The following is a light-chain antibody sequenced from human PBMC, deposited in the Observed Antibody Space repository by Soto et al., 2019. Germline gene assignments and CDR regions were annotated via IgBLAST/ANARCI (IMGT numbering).Light chain of an antibody. J-gene: IGLJ3*02. CDR1: SGSVSTSYY. CDR3: VLYMGSGTWV. CDR2: STN. Sequence: QAVVTQEPSFSVSPGGTVTLTCGLSSGSVSTSYYPSWYQQTPGQAPLTLIYSTNTRSSGVPDRFSGSILGNKAALTITGAQSDDESDEYCVLYMGSGTWVFGGGTKRTVL. V-gene: IGLV8-61*01.